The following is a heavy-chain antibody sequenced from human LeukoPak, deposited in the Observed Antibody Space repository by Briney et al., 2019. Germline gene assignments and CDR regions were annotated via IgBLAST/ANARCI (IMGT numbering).Heavy chain of an antibody. CDR2: IKQDGSEK. J-gene: IGHJ6*03. V-gene: IGHV3-7*01. CDR3: ARDGPGARLVGGTSHYMDV. Sequence: PGGSLRLSCAASGFTFSSYWMSWVRQAPGKGLEWVANIKQDGSEKYYVDSVKGRFTISRDNAKNSLYLQMNSLRAEDTAVYYCARDGPGARLVGGTSHYMDVWGKGTTVTVSS. D-gene: IGHD1/OR15-1a*01. CDR1: GFTFSSYW.